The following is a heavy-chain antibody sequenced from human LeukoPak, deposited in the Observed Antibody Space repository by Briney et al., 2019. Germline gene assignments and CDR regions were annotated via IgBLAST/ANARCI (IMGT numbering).Heavy chain of an antibody. CDR2: IYPGDSDT. Sequence: ESLKISCKGSGYSFTSYWIGWVRQMPGKGLEWMGIIYPGDSDTRYNPSFQGQVTISADKSISTAYLQWSSLKASDTAIYYCAYSDNLLPSTFDSWGQGTLVTVSS. J-gene: IGHJ4*02. CDR1: GYSFTSYW. D-gene: IGHD2-15*01. CDR3: AYSDNLLPSTFDS. V-gene: IGHV5-51*01.